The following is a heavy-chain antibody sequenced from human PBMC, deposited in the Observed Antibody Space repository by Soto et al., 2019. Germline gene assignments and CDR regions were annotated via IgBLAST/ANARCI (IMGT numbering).Heavy chain of an antibody. CDR3: ARRKNPGIAVAPFDS. J-gene: IGHJ4*02. V-gene: IGHV3-30-3*01. CDR2: ISYDGSNK. CDR1: GFTFSSYA. Sequence: QVQLVESGGGVVQPGRSLRLSCAASGFTFSSYAMHWVRQAPGKGLEWVAFISYDGSNKYYADSVKGRFTISRDNSKNTVYLQMNSLRVEDTAVYYCARRKNPGIAVAPFDSWGQGTLVTVSS. D-gene: IGHD6-19*01.